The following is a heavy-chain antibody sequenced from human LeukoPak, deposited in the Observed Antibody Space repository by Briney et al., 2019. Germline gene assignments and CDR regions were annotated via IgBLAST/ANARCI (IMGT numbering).Heavy chain of an antibody. V-gene: IGHV3-30*04. D-gene: IGHD2-21*02. Sequence: PGGALRLFCGAAGFTFSNYFMHWVRRAPAKGVEGGADIASDGGHTSYVGSVKGRFTISTDNSKNTLHLQMNRLTAEATAVYFCARERQDTVIHSGAFDIWGQGTMVTVSS. CDR3: ARERQDTVIHSGAFDI. CDR1: GFTFSNYF. CDR2: IASDGGHT. J-gene: IGHJ3*02.